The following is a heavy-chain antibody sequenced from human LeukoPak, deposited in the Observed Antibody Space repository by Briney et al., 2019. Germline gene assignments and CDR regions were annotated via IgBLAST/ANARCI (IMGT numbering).Heavy chain of an antibody. Sequence: KPGRSLRLSCAASGFTFSSYGMHWVRQAPGKGLEWVAVISYDGSNKYYADSVKGRFTISRDNSKNTLYLQMNSLRAEDTAVYYCAKGPRVDYGGNSHFDYWGQGTLVTVSS. CDR1: GFTFSSYG. CDR2: ISYDGSNK. J-gene: IGHJ4*02. D-gene: IGHD4-23*01. CDR3: AKGPRVDYGGNSHFDY. V-gene: IGHV3-30*18.